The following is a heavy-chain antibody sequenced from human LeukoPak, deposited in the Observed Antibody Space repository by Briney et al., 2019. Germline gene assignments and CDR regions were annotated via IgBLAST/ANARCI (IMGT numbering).Heavy chain of an antibody. CDR1: GFTFNTYT. V-gene: IGHV3-23*01. CDR3: AKDLNKILRYFDWLSPLDY. J-gene: IGHJ4*02. CDR2: ISNSGGST. Sequence: GGSLRLSCAASGFTFNTYTVYWVRQAPGKGLEWVSGISNSGGSTYYADSVKGRFTISRDNSKNTLYLQMNSLRAEDTAVYSCAKDLNKILRYFDWLSPLDYWGQGTPVTVSS. D-gene: IGHD3-9*01.